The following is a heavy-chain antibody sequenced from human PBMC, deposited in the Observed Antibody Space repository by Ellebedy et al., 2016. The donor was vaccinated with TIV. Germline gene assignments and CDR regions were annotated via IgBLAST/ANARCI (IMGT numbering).Heavy chain of an antibody. CDR3: VRIVAAAADY. Sequence: GESLKISCKGSGYNFTIYWIAWVRQMPGKGLEWMGIIYPADSDTTYNPSFKCQVTISADKSISTAYLQWSSLEASDTAMYYCVRIVAAAADYWGQGTLVTVSS. V-gene: IGHV5-51*01. CDR1: GYNFTIYW. J-gene: IGHJ4*02. D-gene: IGHD6-13*01. CDR2: IYPADSDT.